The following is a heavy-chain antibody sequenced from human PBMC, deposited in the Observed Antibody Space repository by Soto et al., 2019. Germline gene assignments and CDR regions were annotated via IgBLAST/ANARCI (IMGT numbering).Heavy chain of an antibody. J-gene: IGHJ6*02. V-gene: IGHV1-46*01. CDR3: ARVVPAVVGWLQPYYYYYGMDV. CDR1: GYTFTSYY. CDR2: INPSGGST. D-gene: IGHD2-15*01. Sequence: ASVKVSCKASGYTFTSYYMHWVRQAPGQGLEWMGIINPSGGSTSYAQKFQCRVTMTRDTSTSTVYMELSSLRSEDTAVYYCARVVPAVVGWLQPYYYYYGMDVWGQGTTVTVSS.